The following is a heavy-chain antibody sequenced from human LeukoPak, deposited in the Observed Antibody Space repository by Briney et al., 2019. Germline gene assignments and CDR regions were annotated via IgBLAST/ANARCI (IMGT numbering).Heavy chain of an antibody. V-gene: IGHV4-61*02. Sequence: SETLSLTCTVSGGSISSASYCWSWIRQPAGKGLESIGRVYTSGSTNYNPSLESRVTMSVDTSKNQFSLKLSSVTAADTAVYYCARESYDFWSGYYSDYWGQGTLVTVSS. D-gene: IGHD3-3*01. CDR1: GGSISSASYC. J-gene: IGHJ4*02. CDR2: VYTSGST. CDR3: ARESYDFWSGYYSDY.